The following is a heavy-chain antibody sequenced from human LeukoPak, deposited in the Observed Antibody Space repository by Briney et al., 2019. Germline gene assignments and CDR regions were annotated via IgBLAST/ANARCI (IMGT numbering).Heavy chain of an antibody. CDR1: GYTFTGYY. D-gene: IGHD3-3*01. CDR3: ARGGARESVFGVANIDY. J-gene: IGHJ4*02. CDR2: INPNSGGT. V-gene: IGHV1-2*02. Sequence: DSVKVSCKASGYTFTGYYMHWVRQAPGQGLEWMGWINPNSGGTNYAQKFQGRVTMTRDTSISTAYMELSRLRSDDTAVYYCARGGARESVFGVANIDYWGQGTLVTVSS.